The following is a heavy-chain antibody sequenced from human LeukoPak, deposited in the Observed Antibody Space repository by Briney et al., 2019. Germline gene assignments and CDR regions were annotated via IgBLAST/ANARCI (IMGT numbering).Heavy chain of an antibody. J-gene: IGHJ4*02. CDR3: ARAYCTNGVCYEGYFDY. CDR1: GGTFSSYA. D-gene: IGHD2-8*01. Sequence: GASVKVSCKASGGTFSSYAINWVRQAPGQGLEWMGGIIPIFSTANYAQKFQGRVTITADESTSTAYMELSSLRSEDTAVYYCARAYCTNGVCYEGYFDYWGQGTLVTVSS. CDR2: IIPIFSTA. V-gene: IGHV1-69*13.